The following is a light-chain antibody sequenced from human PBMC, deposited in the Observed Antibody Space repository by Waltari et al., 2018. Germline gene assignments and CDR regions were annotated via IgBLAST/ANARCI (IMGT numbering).Light chain of an antibody. CDR3: SSYTTSSAPGV. CDR2: EVS. V-gene: IGLV2-14*01. J-gene: IGLJ1*01. CDR1: DSDVGAYDF. Sequence: QSALTQPASVSGSPGQSITISCSGTDSDVGAYDFVPWYQQHPGKAPHLIIYEVSTRPSGISNRFPASKSGNTASLTISGLQAEDEADYYCSSYTTSSAPGVFGTGTRVTVL.